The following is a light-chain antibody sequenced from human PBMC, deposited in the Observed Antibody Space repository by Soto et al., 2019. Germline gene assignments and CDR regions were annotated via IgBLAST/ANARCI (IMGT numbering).Light chain of an antibody. Sequence: ETVLTQSPATLSLSPGERAILSCMASQSISIYLAWYQQNPGQAPRLLISDAVNGATGIPARFSGSGSGTDFTLIIGSLEPEDVAVYYCQQRINWPLIFGGGTKV. CDR2: DAV. J-gene: IGKJ4*01. CDR3: QQRINWPLI. CDR1: QSISIY. V-gene: IGKV3-11*01.